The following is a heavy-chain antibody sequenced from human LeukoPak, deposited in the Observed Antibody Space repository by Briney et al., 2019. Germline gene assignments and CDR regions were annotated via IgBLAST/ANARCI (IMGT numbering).Heavy chain of an antibody. CDR3: AKDKRWLQLDSYWYFDL. CDR1: GFPFSNYW. D-gene: IGHD5-24*01. V-gene: IGHV3-7*03. J-gene: IGHJ2*01. Sequence: PGGSLRLSCAASGFPFSNYWMSWVRQAPGKGLEWVANMKEDGGEINYVDSVKGRFTISRDNAKNSLYLQMNSLRAEDTALYYCAKDKRWLQLDSYWYFDLWGRGTLVTVSS. CDR2: MKEDGGEI.